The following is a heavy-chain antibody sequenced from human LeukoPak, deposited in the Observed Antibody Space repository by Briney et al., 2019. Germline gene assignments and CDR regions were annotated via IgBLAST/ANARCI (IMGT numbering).Heavy chain of an antibody. V-gene: IGHV1-8*03. D-gene: IGHD3-22*01. CDR3: ARMNYYDSSGYPNWIDP. Sequence: ASVKVSFKASGYTFTIYDINWVRQATGQGLEWMGWMNPNSGNTGYAQKFQGRVTITRNTSISTAYMELSSLRSEDTAVYYCARMNYYDSSGYPNWIDPWGEGTLVTVSS. CDR1: GYTFTIYD. CDR2: MNPNSGNT. J-gene: IGHJ5*02.